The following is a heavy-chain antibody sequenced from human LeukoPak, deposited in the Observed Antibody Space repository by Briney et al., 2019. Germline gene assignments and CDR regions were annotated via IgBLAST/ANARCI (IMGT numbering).Heavy chain of an antibody. J-gene: IGHJ4*02. Sequence: SETLSLTCSVSGGSMSSFYWGWIRQPPGKGLEWIGSISYTGITSYNPSLESRVTISLDTSKNQFSLTLTSVTAADTAVYYCARAVGLTQGGTFDYWGQGTLVTVSS. CDR2: ISYTGIT. D-gene: IGHD1-1*01. CDR3: ARAVGLTQGGTFDY. CDR1: GGSMSSFY. V-gene: IGHV4-39*07.